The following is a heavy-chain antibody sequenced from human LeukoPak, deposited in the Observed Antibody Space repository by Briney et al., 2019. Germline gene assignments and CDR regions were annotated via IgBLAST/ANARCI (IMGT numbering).Heavy chain of an antibody. D-gene: IGHD2-2*02. V-gene: IGHV3-23*01. CDR2: ISNSGVRT. J-gene: IGHJ4*02. Sequence: GGSLRLSCAASGFTFSNYAMSWVRQAPGKGLEWVSGISNSGVRTYYADSVKGRFTISRDNSKNTLYLQMNSLRAEDTAVYYCAKTYRYCSSTSCYNYWGQGTLVTVSS. CDR1: GFTFSNYA. CDR3: AKTYRYCSSTSCYNY.